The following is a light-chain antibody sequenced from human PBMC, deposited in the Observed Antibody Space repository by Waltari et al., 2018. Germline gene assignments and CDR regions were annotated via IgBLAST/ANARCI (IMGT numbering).Light chain of an antibody. CDR3: QQTYRTLTWT. J-gene: IGKJ1*01. Sequence: DIQMTQSPSSLSASVGDRVTITCRASQSISSYLNWEQQKPGKAPKLLIYAPSSLQSGVPSRFSGRQSGTDFTLTISSLQPEDCATYYCQQTYRTLTWTFGQGTKVESK. CDR2: APS. V-gene: IGKV1-39*01. CDR1: QSISSY.